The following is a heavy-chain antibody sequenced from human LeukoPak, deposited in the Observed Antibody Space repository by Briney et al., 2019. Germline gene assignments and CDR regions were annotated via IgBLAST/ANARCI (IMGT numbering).Heavy chain of an antibody. CDR2: IGSSSGYI. J-gene: IGHJ4*02. V-gene: IGHV3-21*01. D-gene: IGHD3-10*01. CDR1: GFTFSSYS. CDR3: ARDREARMVRGVNPTDY. Sequence: GGSLRLSCAASGFTFSSYSMSWVRQAPGEGLEWVSSIGSSSGYIYYADSAKGRSTISRDNAKNSLYLQMNSLRAEDTAVYYCARDREARMVRGVNPTDYWGQGTLVTVSS.